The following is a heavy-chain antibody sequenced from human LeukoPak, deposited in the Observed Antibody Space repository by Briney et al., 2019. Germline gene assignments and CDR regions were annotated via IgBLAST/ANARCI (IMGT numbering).Heavy chain of an antibody. J-gene: IGHJ4*02. V-gene: IGHV4-61*02. CDR1: GGSISSGSYY. CDR2: IYTSGST. Sequence: SETLSLTCTVSGGSISSGSYYWSWIRQPAGKGLEWIGRIYTSGSTNYNPSLKSRVTISVDTSKNQFSLKLSSVTAADTAVYYCARVALEDYYDSSGYQGAFDHWGQGTLVTVSS. CDR3: ARVALEDYYDSSGYQGAFDH. D-gene: IGHD3-22*01.